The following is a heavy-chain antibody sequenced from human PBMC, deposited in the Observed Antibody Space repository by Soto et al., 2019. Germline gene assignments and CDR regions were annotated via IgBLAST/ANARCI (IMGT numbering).Heavy chain of an antibody. V-gene: IGHV1-24*01. CDR1: GYTLTELS. Sequence: ASVKVSCKVSGYTLTELSMHWVRQAPGKGLEWVGGFDPEDGETIYAQKFQGRVTMTEDTSTDTAYMELSSLRSEDTAVYYCVGRSWNLNNWFDPWGQGTLVTVSS. CDR2: FDPEDGET. CDR3: VGRSWNLNNWFDP. D-gene: IGHD1-7*01. J-gene: IGHJ5*02.